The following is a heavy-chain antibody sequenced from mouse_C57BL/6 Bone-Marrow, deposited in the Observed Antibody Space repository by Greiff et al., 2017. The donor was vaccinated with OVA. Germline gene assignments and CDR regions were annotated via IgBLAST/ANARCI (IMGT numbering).Heavy chain of an antibody. J-gene: IGHJ2*01. CDR2: IYPGDGDT. V-gene: IGHV1-80*01. CDR3: AREGSNKRWYYFDY. Sequence: VQLQQSGAELVKPGASVKISCKASGYAFSSYWMNWVKQRPGKGLEWIGQIYPGDGDTNYNGKFKGKATLTADKSSSTAYMQRSSLTSEDSAVYFCAREGSNKRWYYFDYWGQGTTLTVSS. D-gene: IGHD1-1*01. CDR1: GYAFSSYW.